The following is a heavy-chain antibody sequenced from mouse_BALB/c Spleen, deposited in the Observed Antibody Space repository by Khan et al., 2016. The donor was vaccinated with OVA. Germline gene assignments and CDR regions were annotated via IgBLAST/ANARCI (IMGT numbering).Heavy chain of an antibody. D-gene: IGHD2-1*01. V-gene: IGHV1-54*01. CDR1: GYAFSDYL. CDR3: AREGYGTLAY. J-gene: IGHJ3*01. Sequence: VQLQESGAELVRPGTSVKVSCKASGYAFSDYLIEWVKQRPGQGLEWIGVINPGSGNTNYNEKFKGKATLTADKSSSTAYMQLSSLTSDDSAVYFCAREGYGTLAYWGQGTPVTVSA. CDR2: INPGSGNT.